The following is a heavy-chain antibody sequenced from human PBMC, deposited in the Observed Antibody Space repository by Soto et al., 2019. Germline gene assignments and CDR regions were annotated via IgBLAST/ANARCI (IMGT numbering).Heavy chain of an antibody. CDR3: AKDISVAPPYYLDY. CDR1: GFTFSSYA. CDR2: ISGSGDST. D-gene: IGHD6-19*01. Sequence: GSLRLSCAASGFTFSSYAMSWVRQAPGKGLGWVSAISGSGDSTYYADSVKGRFTISRDNSKNTLYLQMNSLRAEDTAVYYCAKDISVAPPYYLDYWGQGTLVTVSS. J-gene: IGHJ4*02. V-gene: IGHV3-23*01.